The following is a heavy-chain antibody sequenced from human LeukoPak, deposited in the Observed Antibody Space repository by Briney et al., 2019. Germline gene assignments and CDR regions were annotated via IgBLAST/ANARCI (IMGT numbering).Heavy chain of an antibody. V-gene: IGHV3-23*01. CDR2: ISGSGGST. J-gene: IGHJ1*01. CDR3: ATFLAVIAARDSLYFQH. Sequence: GGSLRLSCAASGFTFSSYAMSWVRQAPGKGLEWVSAISGSGGSTYYADSVKGRFTISRDNSKNTLYLQMNSLRAEDTAVYYCATFLAVIAARDSLYFQHWGQGTLVSVSS. CDR1: GFTFSSYA. D-gene: IGHD6-6*01.